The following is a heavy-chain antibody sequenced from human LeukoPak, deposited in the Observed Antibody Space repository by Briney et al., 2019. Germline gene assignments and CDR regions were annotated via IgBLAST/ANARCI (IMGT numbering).Heavy chain of an antibody. D-gene: IGHD2-15*01. CDR1: GFTFNTYD. CDR3: AKAPGVFCSGGTCYSYWYFDL. V-gene: IGHV3-30*02. J-gene: IGHJ2*01. CDR2: VRYNGSKK. Sequence: PGGSLRLSCAASGFTFNTYDMHWVRQAPGKGLEWVAFVRYNGSKKYYADSVKGRFTISGDSSKNTLYLQMNSLRPEDTAVYYCAKAPGVFCSGGTCYSYWYFDLWGRGTLVTVSS.